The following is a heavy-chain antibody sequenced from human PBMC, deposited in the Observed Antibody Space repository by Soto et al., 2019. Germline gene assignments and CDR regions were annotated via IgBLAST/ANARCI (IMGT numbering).Heavy chain of an antibody. D-gene: IGHD1-26*01. V-gene: IGHV4-34*01. CDR1: GGSFSGYY. CDR3: ARGHRGMGGAFDI. J-gene: IGHJ3*02. Sequence: QVQLQQWGAGLLKPSETLSLTCAVYGGSFSGYYWSWIRQPPGKGLEWIGEINHSGSNNYNPSLKSRVTISVDTSKNQFSLKLSSVTAADTAGYYCARGHRGMGGAFDIWGQGTMVTVSS. CDR2: INHSGSN.